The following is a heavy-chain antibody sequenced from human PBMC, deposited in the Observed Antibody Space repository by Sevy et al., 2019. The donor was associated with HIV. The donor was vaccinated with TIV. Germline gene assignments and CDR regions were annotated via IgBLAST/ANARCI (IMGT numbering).Heavy chain of an antibody. D-gene: IGHD6-13*01. Sequence: GGSLRLSCAASGFTFSSYAMNWVRQAPGKGLEWVSAISGSGGSTYYADSVKGRFTISRDNSKNTLYLQMNSLRAEDTAVYYCAKVIRGSSRFDPWGQGTLVTVSS. CDR1: GFTFSSYA. J-gene: IGHJ5*02. CDR3: AKVIRGSSRFDP. V-gene: IGHV3-23*01. CDR2: ISGSGGST.